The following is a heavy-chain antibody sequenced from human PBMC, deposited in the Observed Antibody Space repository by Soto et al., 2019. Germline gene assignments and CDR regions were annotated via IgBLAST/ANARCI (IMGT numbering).Heavy chain of an antibody. Sequence: GGSLRLSRAASGFTFSSYGMHWVRQAPGKGLEWVAVISYDGSKKYYADSVKGRFTISRDNSKNTLYLQMNSLRAEDTAVYYCAKDSFYGSGSYYPIDYWGQGTLVTVSS. J-gene: IGHJ4*02. CDR3: AKDSFYGSGSYYPIDY. D-gene: IGHD3-10*01. V-gene: IGHV3-30*18. CDR2: ISYDGSKK. CDR1: GFTFSSYG.